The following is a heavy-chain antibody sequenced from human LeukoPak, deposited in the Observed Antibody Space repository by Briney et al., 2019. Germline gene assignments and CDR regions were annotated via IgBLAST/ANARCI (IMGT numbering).Heavy chain of an antibody. CDR1: GGSISRYY. J-gene: IGHJ5*02. D-gene: IGHD3-16*02. CDR2: IFTIGST. V-gene: IGHV4-4*07. CDR3: ARGLYYDYVWGSYRYYWFDP. Sequence: KPSETLSLTCPVSGGSISRYYWSWIRHLAGKGLEWIGRIFTIGSTNYNPSLKSRVTMSVGTSKNQFSLKLSSVTAADTAVYYCARGLYYDYVWGSYRYYWFDPWGQGTLVTVSS.